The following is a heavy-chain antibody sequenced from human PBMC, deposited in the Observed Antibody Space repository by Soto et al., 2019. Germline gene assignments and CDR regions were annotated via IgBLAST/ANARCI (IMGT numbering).Heavy chain of an antibody. D-gene: IGHD3-10*01. Sequence: GGSLRLSCAASGFTFSSYSMNWVRQAPGKGLEWVSSISSSSSYIYYADSVKGRFTTSRDNAKNSLYLQMNSLRAEDTAVYYCAREKGVRGVVWFDPWGQGTLVTVSS. V-gene: IGHV3-21*01. CDR2: ISSSSSYI. CDR3: AREKGVRGVVWFDP. CDR1: GFTFSSYS. J-gene: IGHJ5*02.